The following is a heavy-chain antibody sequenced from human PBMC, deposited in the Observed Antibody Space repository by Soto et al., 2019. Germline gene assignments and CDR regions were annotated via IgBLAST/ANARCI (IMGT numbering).Heavy chain of an antibody. J-gene: IGHJ6*02. CDR3: AADEYYDFWSGYPAYGMDV. D-gene: IGHD3-3*01. CDR2: IVVGSGNT. V-gene: IGHV1-58*01. Sequence: ASVKVSCKASGFTFTSSAVQWVRQARGQRLEWIGWIVVGSGNTNYAQKFQERVTITRDMSTSTAYMELSSLRSEDTAVYYCAADEYYDFWSGYPAYGMDVWGQGTTVTASS. CDR1: GFTFTSSA.